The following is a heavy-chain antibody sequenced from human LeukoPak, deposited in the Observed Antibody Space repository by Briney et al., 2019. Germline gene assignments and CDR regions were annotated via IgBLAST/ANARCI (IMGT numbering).Heavy chain of an antibody. Sequence: GGSLRLSCAASGFTFSSYSMNWVRQAPGKGLEWVSYISSSSTIYYADSVKGRFTISRDNAKNSLYLQMNSLRAEDTAVYYCARIYSGYDYRGSAVDYWGQGTLVTVSS. CDR3: ARIYSGYDYRGSAVDY. J-gene: IGHJ4*02. D-gene: IGHD5-12*01. CDR2: ISSSSTI. V-gene: IGHV3-48*01. CDR1: GFTFSSYS.